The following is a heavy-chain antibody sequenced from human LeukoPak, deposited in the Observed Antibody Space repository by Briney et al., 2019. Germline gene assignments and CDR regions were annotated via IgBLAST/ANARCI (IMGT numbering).Heavy chain of an antibody. CDR3: ARGSSSGPPDYYYYMDV. Sequence: GASVKVSCKASEGTFSSYAISWVQQAPGQGLEWMGGIIPIFGTANYAQKFQGRVTITTDESTSTAYMELSSLRSEDTAVYYCARGSSSGPPDYYYYMDVWGKGTTVTVSS. V-gene: IGHV1-69*05. J-gene: IGHJ6*03. CDR2: IIPIFGTA. D-gene: IGHD6-19*01. CDR1: EGTFSSYA.